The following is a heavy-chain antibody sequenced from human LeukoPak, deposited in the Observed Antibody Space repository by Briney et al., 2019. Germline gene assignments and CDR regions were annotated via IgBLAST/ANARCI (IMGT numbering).Heavy chain of an antibody. J-gene: IGHJ4*02. V-gene: IGHV4-59*12. D-gene: IGHD6-19*01. CDR1: GGSISSYY. Sequence: SETLSLTCTVSGGSISSYYWSWIRQPPGKGLEWIGYIYYSGSTNYNPSLKSRVTISVDTSKNQFSLKLSSVTAADTAVYYCARGAGAIDSWGQGTLVTVSS. CDR3: ARGAGAIDS. CDR2: IYYSGST.